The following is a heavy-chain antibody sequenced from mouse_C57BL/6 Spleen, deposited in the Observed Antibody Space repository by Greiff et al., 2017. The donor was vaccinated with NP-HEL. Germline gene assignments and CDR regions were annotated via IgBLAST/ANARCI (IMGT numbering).Heavy chain of an antibody. D-gene: IGHD2-3*01. CDR2: ISDGGSYT. J-gene: IGHJ3*01. CDR3: AREIYDGYYVGFAY. CDR1: GFTFSSSA. Sequence: EVMLVESGGGLVKPGGSLKLSCAASGFTFSSSAMSWVRQTPEKRLEWVATISDGGSYTYYPDNVKGRFTISRDNAKNNLYLQMSHLKSEDTAMYYCAREIYDGYYVGFAYWGQGTLVTVSA. V-gene: IGHV5-4*01.